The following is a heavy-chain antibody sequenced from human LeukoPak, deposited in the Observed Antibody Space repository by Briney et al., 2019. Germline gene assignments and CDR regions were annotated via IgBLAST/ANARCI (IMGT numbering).Heavy chain of an antibody. Sequence: GGSLRLSCAASGFTFSSYAMHWVRQAPGKGLEWVAVISYDGSNKYYADSVKGRFTISRDNSKNTLYLQMNSLRAEDTAVYYCASSYCGGDCYSSRGGGAFDIWGQGTMVTVSS. J-gene: IGHJ3*02. CDR3: ASSYCGGDCYSSRGGGAFDI. CDR1: GFTFSSYA. D-gene: IGHD2-21*02. V-gene: IGHV3-30*04. CDR2: ISYDGSNK.